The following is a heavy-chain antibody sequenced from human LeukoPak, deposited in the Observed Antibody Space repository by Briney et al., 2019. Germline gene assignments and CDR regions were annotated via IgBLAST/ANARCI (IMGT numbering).Heavy chain of an antibody. Sequence: ASVKVSCKASGGTFSSYAISWVRQAPGQGLEWMGWISAYNGNTNYAQKLQGRVTMTTDTSTSTAYMELRSLRSDDTAVYYCARVVGGGDCSDWGQGTLVTVSS. V-gene: IGHV1-18*01. CDR3: ARVVGGGDCSD. J-gene: IGHJ4*02. CDR2: ISAYNGNT. CDR1: GGTFSSYA. D-gene: IGHD2-21*02.